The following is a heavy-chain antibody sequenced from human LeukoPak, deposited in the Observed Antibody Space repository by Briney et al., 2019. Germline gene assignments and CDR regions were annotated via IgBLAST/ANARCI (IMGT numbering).Heavy chain of an antibody. CDR3: AKGVATIWNYYYYMDV. Sequence: PGGSLRLSCAASGFTFSSYAMSWVRQAPGEGLEWVSATSGSGGSTYYADSVKGRFTISRDNSKNTLYLQMNSLRAEDTAVYYCAKGVATIWNYYYYMDVWGKGTTVTVSS. D-gene: IGHD5-12*01. J-gene: IGHJ6*03. CDR2: TSGSGGST. CDR1: GFTFSSYA. V-gene: IGHV3-23*01.